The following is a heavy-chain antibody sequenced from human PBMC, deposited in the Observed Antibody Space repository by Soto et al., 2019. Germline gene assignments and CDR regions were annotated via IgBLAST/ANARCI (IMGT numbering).Heavy chain of an antibody. V-gene: IGHV3-23*01. CDR3: AKEGGDCSGGSCYDWFDP. Sequence: EVQLLESGGGLVQPGGSLRLSCAASGFTFSSYAMSWVRQAPGKGLEWVSAISGSGGSTYYADSVKGRLTISRDNSKNTRYLQMNSLRAEDTAVYYCAKEGGDCSGGSCYDWFDPWGQGTLVTVSS. J-gene: IGHJ5*02. D-gene: IGHD2-15*01. CDR2: ISGSGGST. CDR1: GFTFSSYA.